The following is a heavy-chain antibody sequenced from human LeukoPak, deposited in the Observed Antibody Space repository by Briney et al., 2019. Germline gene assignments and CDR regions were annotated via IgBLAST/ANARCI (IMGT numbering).Heavy chain of an antibody. J-gene: IGHJ3*02. D-gene: IGHD6-25*01. Sequence: SETLSLTCTVSGGSISSSSYYWGWIRQPPGKGLEWIGSIYYSGSTYYNPSLKSRVTISVDTSKNQFSLKLSSVTAADTAVYYCASHRQRADAFDIWGQGTMVTVSS. CDR2: IYYSGST. V-gene: IGHV4-39*01. CDR1: GGSISSSSYY. CDR3: ASHRQRADAFDI.